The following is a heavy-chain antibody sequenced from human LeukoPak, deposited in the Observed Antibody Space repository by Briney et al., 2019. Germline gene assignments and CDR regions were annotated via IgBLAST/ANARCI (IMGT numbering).Heavy chain of an antibody. CDR2: LSYDGSDK. Sequence: GGSLRLSCAASGFTLSSYAMHWVRQAPGKGLEWVAVLSYDGSDKYYADSVKGRFTISRDNSKNTLYLQMNSLRAEDTAVYYCARDNSRGTHYFDYWGQGTLVTVSS. J-gene: IGHJ4*02. CDR1: GFTLSSYA. CDR3: ARDNSRGTHYFDY. D-gene: IGHD2/OR15-2a*01. V-gene: IGHV3-30*04.